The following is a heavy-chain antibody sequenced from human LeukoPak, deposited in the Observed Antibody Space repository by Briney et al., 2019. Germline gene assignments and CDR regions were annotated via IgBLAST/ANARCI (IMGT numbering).Heavy chain of an antibody. CDR2: ISAYNGNT. Sequence: ASVKVSCKASGYTFTSYGISWVLQAPGQGLEWMGWISAYNGNTNYAQKLQGRVTMTTDTSTSTAYMELRSVRSDDTAVYYCARHEYYYGMDVWGQGTTVTVSS. CDR1: GYTFTSYG. CDR3: ARHEYYYGMDV. J-gene: IGHJ6*02. V-gene: IGHV1-18*01.